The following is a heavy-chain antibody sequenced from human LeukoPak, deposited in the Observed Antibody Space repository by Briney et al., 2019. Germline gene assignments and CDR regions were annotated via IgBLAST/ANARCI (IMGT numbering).Heavy chain of an antibody. CDR3: AGSITARYLAY. CDR1: GGSINSYY. J-gene: IGHJ4*02. V-gene: IGHV4-59*01. D-gene: IGHD6-6*01. Sequence: SETLSLTCTVSGGSINSYYWSWIRQPPGKGLEWIGYIYYSGSTNYNPSLKSRVTISVDTSKNQFSLKLSSVTAADTAVYYCAGSITARYLAYWGQGTLVTVSS. CDR2: IYYSGST.